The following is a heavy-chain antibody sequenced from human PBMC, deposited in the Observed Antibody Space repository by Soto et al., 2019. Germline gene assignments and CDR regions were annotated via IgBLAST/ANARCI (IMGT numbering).Heavy chain of an antibody. CDR2: INTKFGDT. J-gene: IGHJ6*02. Sequence: QVQLVQYGAEVKEPGGSLRVSCEASGYTFTAYYIHWVRQVPGQGLEWMGWINTKFGDTTYAQDFQGRVTMTRDMSISTVYMELSRLTSDDTAIYYCARNMDYFYGPGSGNGHGVWGQGTTVTVFS. CDR3: ARNMDYFYGPGSGNGHGV. V-gene: IGHV1-2*02. D-gene: IGHD3-10*01. CDR1: GYTFTAYY.